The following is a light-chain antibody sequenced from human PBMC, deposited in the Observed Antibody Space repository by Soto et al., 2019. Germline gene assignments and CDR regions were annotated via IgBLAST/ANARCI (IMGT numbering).Light chain of an antibody. V-gene: IGKV3-20*01. CDR3: QQYGSSPT. Sequence: EIVLTQSPGTLSLYPGERATLSCRASQSVSGSYLAWYQQKPGQAPRLLIYGASSRATGIPDRFSGSGSGTDFTLTISRLEPEDFAVYYCQQYGSSPTFGGGTKVEIK. CDR1: QSVSGSY. J-gene: IGKJ4*01. CDR2: GAS.